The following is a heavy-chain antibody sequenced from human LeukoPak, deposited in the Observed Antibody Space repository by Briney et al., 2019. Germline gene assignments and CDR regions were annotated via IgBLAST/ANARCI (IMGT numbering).Heavy chain of an antibody. CDR2: ISYGGSNK. Sequence: GRALRLSCAASGFTFSSYAMHWVREAPGKGVEGVAVISYGGSNKYYADSVKGRFTISRDNSKNTLYLQMNSLRAEDTAVYYCARERGYSYGFRDAFDIWGQGTMVTVSS. CDR1: GFTFSSYA. J-gene: IGHJ3*02. CDR3: ARERGYSYGFRDAFDI. D-gene: IGHD5-18*01. V-gene: IGHV3-30-3*01.